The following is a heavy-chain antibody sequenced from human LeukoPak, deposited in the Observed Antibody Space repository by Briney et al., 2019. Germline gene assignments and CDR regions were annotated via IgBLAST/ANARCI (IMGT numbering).Heavy chain of an antibody. J-gene: IGHJ5*02. CDR1: GYTFTGYY. CDR2: INPNSGGT. D-gene: IGHD3-10*01. V-gene: IGHV1-2*06. Sequence: ASVKVSCKASGYTFTGYYIHWVRQAPGQGLEWMGRINPNSGGTNYAQKFQGRVTMTRDTSISTAYMELNRLTSDDTAVYYCAREPMVRDFNWFDPRGQGTPVTVSS. CDR3: AREPMVRDFNWFDP.